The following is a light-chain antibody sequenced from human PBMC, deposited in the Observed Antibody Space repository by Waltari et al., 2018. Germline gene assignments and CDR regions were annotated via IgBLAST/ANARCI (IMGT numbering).Light chain of an antibody. CDR2: AAS. V-gene: IGKV1-39*01. CDR3: QQLNSYPLT. CDR1: RRVSTN. Sequence: DIQMTQSPSSLSASVGDRVTITCRASRRVSTNLNWYQQKPGKGPRLLIYAASSLQGGVPPRFSGSGSGTDFTLTISSLQPEDFATYSCQQLNSYPLTFGGGTKVEIK. J-gene: IGKJ4*01.